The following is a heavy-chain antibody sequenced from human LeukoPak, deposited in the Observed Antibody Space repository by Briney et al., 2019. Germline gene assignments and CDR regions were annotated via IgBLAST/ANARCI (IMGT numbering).Heavy chain of an antibody. Sequence: GGTLRLSCAASGFTFSSYAMSWVRQAPEKGLEWVSVISGSGDTTYYADSVKGRFTISRDNSKNTLYLQMNSLRAEDTAVYYCAKIGMALFDYWGQGTLVTVSS. CDR3: AKIGMALFDY. CDR2: ISGSGDTT. V-gene: IGHV3-23*01. CDR1: GFTFSSYA. D-gene: IGHD5-24*01. J-gene: IGHJ4*02.